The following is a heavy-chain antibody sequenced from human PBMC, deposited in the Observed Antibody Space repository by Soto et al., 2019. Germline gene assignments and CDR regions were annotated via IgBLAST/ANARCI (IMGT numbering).Heavy chain of an antibody. V-gene: IGHV3-48*02. J-gene: IGHJ6*02. CDR1: GGSLSIST. CDR2: ISSGSTTI. D-gene: IGHD1-1*01. CDR3: ARVRRNDASDYYGMDV. Sequence: PGGSLWLSCAASGGSLSISTMNWVRQDPGKGLEWVSYISSGSTTIYYADSVKGRFTISRDNGKNSLYLQMNSLRDEDTAVYYCARVRRNDASDYYGMDVWGQGTTVTVSS.